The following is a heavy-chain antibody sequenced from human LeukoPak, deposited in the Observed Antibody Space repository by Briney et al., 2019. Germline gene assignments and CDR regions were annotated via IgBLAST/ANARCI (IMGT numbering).Heavy chain of an antibody. V-gene: IGHV3-48*03. CDR1: GFTFSSYA. Sequence: GGSLRLSCAASGFTFSSYAMHWVRQAPGKGLEWVSYISSSGSTIYYADSVKGRFTISRDNAKNSLYLQMNSLRAEDTAVYYCARGGGGYSGYDETGSFGYWGQGTLVTVSS. J-gene: IGHJ4*02. CDR2: ISSSGSTI. D-gene: IGHD5-12*01. CDR3: ARGGGGYSGYDETGSFGY.